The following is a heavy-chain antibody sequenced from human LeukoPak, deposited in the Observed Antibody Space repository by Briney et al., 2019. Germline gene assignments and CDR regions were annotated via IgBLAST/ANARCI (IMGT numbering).Heavy chain of an antibody. Sequence: PSETLSLTCTVSGDSISSSSYYWGWIRQPPGKGLEWIGTIYYSGSTYYNPSLESRVTISIDTSKNQFSLKLSSVTAADTAVYYCARLTSLTHFDYWGQGTLVPVSS. D-gene: IGHD1-14*01. V-gene: IGHV4-39*01. CDR1: GDSISSSSYY. CDR3: ARLTSLTHFDY. J-gene: IGHJ4*02. CDR2: IYYSGST.